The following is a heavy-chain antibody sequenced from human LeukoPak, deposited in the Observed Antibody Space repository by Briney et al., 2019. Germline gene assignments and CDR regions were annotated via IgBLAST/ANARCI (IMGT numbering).Heavy chain of an antibody. J-gene: IGHJ5*02. D-gene: IGHD3-22*01. Sequence: GGSLRLSCAASGFTVSSNYMSWVRQAPGKGLEWVSVIYSGGSTYYADSVKGRFTISRDNSKNTLYLQMNSLRAEDTAVYYCANVDYYDSSPNWFDPWGQGTLVTVSS. CDR1: GFTVSSNY. CDR2: IYSGGST. CDR3: ANVDYYDSSPNWFDP. V-gene: IGHV3-53*01.